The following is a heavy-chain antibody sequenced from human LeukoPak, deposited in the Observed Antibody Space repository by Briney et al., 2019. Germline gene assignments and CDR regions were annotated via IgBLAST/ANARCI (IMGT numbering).Heavy chain of an antibody. V-gene: IGHV4-39*01. CDR2: IYYSGST. CDR3: ARRPYCSSTSCSPFDY. CDR1: GGSISSSSYY. J-gene: IGHJ4*02. Sequence: SETLSLTCTVSGGSISSSSYYWGWIRQPPGKGLGWIGGIYYSGSTYYNPSLKSRVTISVDTSKNQFSLKLSSVTAADTAVYYCARRPYCSSTSCSPFDYWGQGTLVTVSS. D-gene: IGHD2-2*01.